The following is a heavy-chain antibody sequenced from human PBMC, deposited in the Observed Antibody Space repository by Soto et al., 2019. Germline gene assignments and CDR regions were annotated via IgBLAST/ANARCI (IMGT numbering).Heavy chain of an antibody. CDR1: GYTFTSYD. D-gene: IGHD6-19*01. V-gene: IGHV1-8*01. J-gene: IGHJ6*02. CDR3: ASTYSSGWYYYYGMDV. CDR2: MNPNSGNT. Sequence: GASVKVSCKASGYTFTSYDINWVRQATGQGLEWMGWMNPNSGNTGYAQKFQGRVTMTRNTSISTAYMELSSLRSEDTAVYYCASTYSSGWYYYYGMDVWGQGTTVTVSS.